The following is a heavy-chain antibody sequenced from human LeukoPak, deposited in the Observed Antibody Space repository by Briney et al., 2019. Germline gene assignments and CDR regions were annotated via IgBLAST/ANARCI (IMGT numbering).Heavy chain of an antibody. CDR2: IYHSGST. CDR1: GGSISSGGYS. Sequence: SQTLSLTCAVSGGSISSGGYSWSWIRQPPGKGLEWIGYIYHSGSTYYNPSLKSRVTISVDRSKNQFSLKLSSVTAADTAVYYCASSRYCTNGVCFDYWGQGTLVTVSP. V-gene: IGHV4-30-2*01. J-gene: IGHJ4*02. CDR3: ASSRYCTNGVCFDY. D-gene: IGHD2-8*01.